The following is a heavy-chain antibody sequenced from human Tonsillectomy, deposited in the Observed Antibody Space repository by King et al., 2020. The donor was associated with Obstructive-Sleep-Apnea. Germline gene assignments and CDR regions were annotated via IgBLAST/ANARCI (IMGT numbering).Heavy chain of an antibody. J-gene: IGHJ6*02. Sequence: VQLVESGGGLVQPGGSLRLSCAASGFTFSSYWMHWVRQAPGKGLVWVSRIISDGSTTSYADSVKGRFTISRDNAKNTLYLQMNSLRAEDTAVYFCARVSDLRFFDWSHMDVWGQGTTVTVSS. V-gene: IGHV3-74*01. CDR3: ARVSDLRFFDWSHMDV. CDR2: IISDGSTT. D-gene: IGHD3-9*01. CDR1: GFTFSSYW.